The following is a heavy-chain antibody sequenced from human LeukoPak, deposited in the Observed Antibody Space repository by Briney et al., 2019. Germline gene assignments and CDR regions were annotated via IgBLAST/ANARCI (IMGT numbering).Heavy chain of an antibody. D-gene: IGHD6-13*01. J-gene: IGHJ3*02. Sequence: SETLSLTCAVSGGSFSGYYWSWIRQPPGKGLEWIGEINHSGSTNYNPSLKSRVTISVDTSKNQFSLKLSSVTAADTAVYYCARGGVGSWYRNDAFDIWGQGPMVTVSS. CDR2: INHSGST. CDR1: GGSFSGYY. V-gene: IGHV4-34*01. CDR3: ARGGVGSWYRNDAFDI.